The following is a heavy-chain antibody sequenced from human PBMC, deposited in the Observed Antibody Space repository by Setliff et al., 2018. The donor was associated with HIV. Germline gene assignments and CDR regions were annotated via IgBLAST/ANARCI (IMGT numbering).Heavy chain of an antibody. V-gene: IGHV4-39*07. J-gene: IGHJ4*02. CDR1: GGSISSYY. D-gene: IGHD1-26*01. Sequence: SETLSLTCSVSGGSISSYYWGWIRQPPGTGLEWIGSISSSGNTYYNPSLKSRVTTSVDTPKNQFSLKLNSVTAADTAVYYCARGGSRGQGTLVTVSS. CDR3: ARGGS. CDR2: ISSSGNT.